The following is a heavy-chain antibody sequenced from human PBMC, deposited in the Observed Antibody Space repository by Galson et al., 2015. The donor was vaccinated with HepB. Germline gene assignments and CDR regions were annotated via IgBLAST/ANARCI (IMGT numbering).Heavy chain of an antibody. CDR3: VRDSGHYVWESYRGAIDY. Sequence: SLRLSCAASGFTFSSYGMHWVRQAPGKGLEWVAVISYDGYSTYYADSVKGRFTISRDNSKNTLHLQMSSLRPEDTAVYYCVRDSGHYVWESYRGAIDYWGQGTLVTVSS. CDR2: ISYDGYST. D-gene: IGHD3-16*02. CDR1: GFTFSSYG. V-gene: IGHV3-30*03. J-gene: IGHJ4*02.